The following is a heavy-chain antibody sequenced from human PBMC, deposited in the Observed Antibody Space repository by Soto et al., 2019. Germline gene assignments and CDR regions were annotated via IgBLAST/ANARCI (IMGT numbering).Heavy chain of an antibody. V-gene: IGHV3-74*01. CDR2: IHTDGGT. CDR1: GFIVSGYW. CDR3: AKALWFGVVLSGGYFAY. Sequence: PGGSLRLSCAASGFIVSGYWMHWVRQAPGKGLVWVSRIHTDGGTVYADSVKDRFITSRDNAKNTLYLQMNSLRAEDTAVYYCAKALWFGVVLSGGYFAYWGQGALVTVS. J-gene: IGHJ4*02. D-gene: IGHD3-10*01.